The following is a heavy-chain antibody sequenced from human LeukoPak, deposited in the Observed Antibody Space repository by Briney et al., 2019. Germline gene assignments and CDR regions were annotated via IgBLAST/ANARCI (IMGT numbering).Heavy chain of an antibody. D-gene: IGHD3-22*01. J-gene: IGHJ4*02. CDR2: INSDGSST. V-gene: IGHV3-74*01. Sequence: PGGSLRLSCAASGFIFSSYWMHWVRQAPGKGLVWVSRINSDGSSTSYADSVKGRFTVSRDNAKNTLYLQMNSLRAEDTAVYYRARDINYYDSSGYYKDYWGQGTLVTVSS. CDR3: ARDINYYDSSGYYKDY. CDR1: GFIFSSYW.